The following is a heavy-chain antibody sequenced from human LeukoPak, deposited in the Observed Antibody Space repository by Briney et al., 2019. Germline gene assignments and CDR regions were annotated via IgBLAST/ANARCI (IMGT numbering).Heavy chain of an antibody. CDR3: GRHPRNPGVDC. CDR2: IYPTGST. D-gene: IGHD3-10*01. J-gene: IGHJ4*02. Sequence: SETLSLTCTVSGYSISSGYYWGWIRQPPGKGLEWIGNIYPTGSTYYNPSLKSRVTISIDTSKNWFSLNLTSVTAADTAVYYCGRHPRNPGVDCWGQGVLVTVSS. CDR1: GYSISSGYY. V-gene: IGHV4-38-2*02.